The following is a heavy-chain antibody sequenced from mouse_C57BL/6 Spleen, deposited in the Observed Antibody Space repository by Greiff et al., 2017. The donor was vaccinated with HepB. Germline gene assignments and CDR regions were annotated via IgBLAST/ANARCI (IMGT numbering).Heavy chain of an antibody. CDR2: IYPGDGDT. CDR3: ARVDYDGYYYAMDY. V-gene: IGHV1-82*01. Sequence: QVQLQHSGPELVKPGASVKISCKASGYAFSSSWMNWVKQRPGKGLEWIGRIYPGDGDTNYNGKFKGKATLTADKSSSTAYMQLSSLTSEDAAVYFCARVDYDGYYYAMDYWGQGTSVTVSS. J-gene: IGHJ4*01. CDR1: GYAFSSSW. D-gene: IGHD2-4*01.